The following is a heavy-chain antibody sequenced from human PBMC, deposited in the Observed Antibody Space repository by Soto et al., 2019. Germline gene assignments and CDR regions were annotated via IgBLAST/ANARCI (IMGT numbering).Heavy chain of an antibody. Sequence: PGGSLRLSCAASGFTFSSYGMHWVRQAPGKGLEWVAVIWYDGSNKYYADSVKGRFTISRDNSKNTLYLQMNSLRAEDTAAYYCARESFPYYYDSSGFGFDYWGQGTLVTVSS. CDR2: IWYDGSNK. D-gene: IGHD3-22*01. J-gene: IGHJ4*02. CDR1: GFTFSSYG. CDR3: ARESFPYYYDSSGFGFDY. V-gene: IGHV3-33*01.